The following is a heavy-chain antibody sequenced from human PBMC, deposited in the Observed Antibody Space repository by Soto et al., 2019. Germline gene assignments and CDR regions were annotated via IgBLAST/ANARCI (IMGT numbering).Heavy chain of an antibody. Sequence: SVKVSCKASGYTFNIYGITWVRQAPGQGLEWMTWISAYSGNTNYAQKFQGRVTMTTDTSTSTASMELRALTSDDTAVYYCARDSSSFPYGMDVWGQGTTVTVSS. CDR2: ISAYSGNT. V-gene: IGHV1-18*04. CDR3: ARDSSSFPYGMDV. CDR1: GYTFNIYG. J-gene: IGHJ6*02. D-gene: IGHD6-6*01.